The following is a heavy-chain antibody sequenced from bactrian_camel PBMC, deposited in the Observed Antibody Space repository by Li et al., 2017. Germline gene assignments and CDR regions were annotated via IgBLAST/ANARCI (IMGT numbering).Heavy chain of an antibody. CDR1: GLSNEHSD. J-gene: IGHJ4*01. CDR2: VAVNGIT. V-gene: IGHV3S56*01. Sequence: HVQLVESGGGSVQAGGSLILSCTASGLSNEHSDMGWYRQAPGSDCDLVATVAVNGITKYYGTSVEGRFSISRPSAENTVYLDLNSLIPEDTARYYCAAWLDDDWHYLCGLPFASGGTQVTVS. D-gene: IGHD1*01.